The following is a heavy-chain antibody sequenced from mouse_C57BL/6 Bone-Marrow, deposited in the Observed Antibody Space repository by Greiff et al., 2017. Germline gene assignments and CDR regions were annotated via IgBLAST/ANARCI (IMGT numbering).Heavy chain of an antibody. J-gene: IGHJ4*01. Sequence: QAQLQQPGAELVKPGASVKMSCKASGYTFTSYWITWVKQRPGQGLEWIGDIYPGSGSTNYNEKFKSKATLTVDTSSSTAYMQLSSLTSEDSAVYYCARWLLRDYAMDYWGQGTSVTVSS. CDR1: GYTFTSYW. D-gene: IGHD2-3*01. CDR3: ARWLLRDYAMDY. CDR2: IYPGSGST. V-gene: IGHV1-55*01.